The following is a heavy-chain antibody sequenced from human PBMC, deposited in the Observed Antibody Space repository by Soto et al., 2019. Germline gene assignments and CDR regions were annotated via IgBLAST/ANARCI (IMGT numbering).Heavy chain of an antibody. CDR2: ISYDGSNK. CDR1: GFTFSSDG. D-gene: IGHD6-13*01. J-gene: IGHJ4*02. V-gene: IGHV3-30*18. CDR3: AKGWRGIAAAGPPDY. Sequence: QVQLVESGGGVVQPGRSLRLSCAASGFTFSSDGMHWVRQAPGRGLELVAVISYDGSNKYYADSVKGRFTISRYNSKNTLYLQMNSLRAEDTAVYYCAKGWRGIAAAGPPDYWGQGPLVTVSS.